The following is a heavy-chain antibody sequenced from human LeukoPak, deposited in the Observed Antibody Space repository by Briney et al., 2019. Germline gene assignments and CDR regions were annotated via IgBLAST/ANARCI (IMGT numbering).Heavy chain of an antibody. Sequence: GASVKVSCKAFGYTFTGYYMHWVRQAPGQGLEWMGWINPNSGGTNYAQKFQGRVTMTRDTSISTTYMELSRLRSDDTAVYYCAREVGRRYGMDVWGQGTAVTVSS. CDR2: INPNSGGT. J-gene: IGHJ6*02. V-gene: IGHV1-2*02. CDR3: AREVGRRYGMDV. D-gene: IGHD1-26*01. CDR1: GYTFTGYY.